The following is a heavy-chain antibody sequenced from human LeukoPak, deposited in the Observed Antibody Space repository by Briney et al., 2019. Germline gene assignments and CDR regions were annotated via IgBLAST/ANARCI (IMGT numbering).Heavy chain of an antibody. D-gene: IGHD1-26*01. Sequence: ASVKVSCKASGYTFTGYYMHWVRQAPGQGLEWMGRINPNSGGTNYAQKFQSRVTMTRDTSISTAYMELSRLRSDDTAVYYCARAMGAYYYYYMDVWGKGTTVTVSS. J-gene: IGHJ6*03. V-gene: IGHV1-2*06. CDR1: GYTFTGYY. CDR3: ARAMGAYYYYYMDV. CDR2: INPNSGGT.